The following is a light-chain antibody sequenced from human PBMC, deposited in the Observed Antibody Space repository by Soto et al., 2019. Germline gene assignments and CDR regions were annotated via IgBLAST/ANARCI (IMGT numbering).Light chain of an antibody. CDR2: DAS. CDR3: QQRSDWFT. J-gene: IGKJ5*01. V-gene: IGKV3-11*01. CDR1: QIASNF. Sequence: EVVLPQSPVTLSLSPGERASLSCRASQIASNFLAWYQHKPGQAPRLLIYDASNRATGIPVRFSGSGSGTDFTLTISSLEPEDFGLYYCQQRSDWFTFGQGTRLEIK.